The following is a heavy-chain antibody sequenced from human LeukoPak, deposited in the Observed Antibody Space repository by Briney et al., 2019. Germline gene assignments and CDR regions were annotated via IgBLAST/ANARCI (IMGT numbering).Heavy chain of an antibody. Sequence: GRSLRLSRVASGFTFTSYGMHWVRQAPGKGLEWVAVTAYDGTYKYYADSVKGRFTISRDTSKNTVYLQMNSLRDEDTAVYYCAKTRRAGSYYLHFDYWGQGTLVTVSS. D-gene: IGHD1-26*01. CDR3: AKTRRAGSYYLHFDY. CDR1: GFTFTSYG. V-gene: IGHV3-30*18. J-gene: IGHJ4*02. CDR2: TAYDGTYK.